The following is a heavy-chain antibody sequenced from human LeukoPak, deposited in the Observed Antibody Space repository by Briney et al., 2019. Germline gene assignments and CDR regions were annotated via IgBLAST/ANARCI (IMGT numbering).Heavy chain of an antibody. CDR3: ARDQEGFDY. CDR1: GYTFTSYY. J-gene: IGHJ4*02. CDR2: INPSGGST. V-gene: IGHV1-46*01. Sequence: ASVKVSCKASGYTFTSYYMHWVRQAPGQGLEWMGIINPSGGSTSYTQKFQGRVTVTRDTSTSTVHMELSGLRSEDTAVYYCARDQEGFDYWGQGTLVTVSS.